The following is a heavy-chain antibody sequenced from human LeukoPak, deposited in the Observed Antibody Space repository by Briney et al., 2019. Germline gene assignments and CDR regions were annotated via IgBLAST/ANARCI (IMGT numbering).Heavy chain of an antibody. CDR3: ARVVVSRVKDYAIDV. J-gene: IGHJ3*01. CDR2: IYPDGRT. D-gene: IGHD4-17*01. V-gene: IGHV3-53*01. CDR1: GFTVSDNY. Sequence: PGGSLRLSCAPSGFTVSDNYMTWVRQAPGKGLDWVSAIYPDGRTYYADSVKGRLTISKDNSKNSLYLQIDGLRADDTAVYYCARVVVSRVKDYAIDVWGQGTMVAVSS.